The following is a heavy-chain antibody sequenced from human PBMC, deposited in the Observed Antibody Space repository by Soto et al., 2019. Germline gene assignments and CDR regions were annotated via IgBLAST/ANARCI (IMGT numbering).Heavy chain of an antibody. D-gene: IGHD1-7*01. CDR2: IYTSGST. CDR1: GGSISSYY. V-gene: IGHV4-4*07. CDR3: ARGREGRNWNYVSVSLLYYYGMDV. Sequence: SETLSLTCTVSGGSISSYYWSWIRQPAGKGLEWIGRIYTSGSTNYNPSLKSRATISVDTSKNQFSLKLSSVTAADTAVYYCARGREGRNWNYVSVSLLYYYGMDVWGQGTTVTVSS. J-gene: IGHJ6*02.